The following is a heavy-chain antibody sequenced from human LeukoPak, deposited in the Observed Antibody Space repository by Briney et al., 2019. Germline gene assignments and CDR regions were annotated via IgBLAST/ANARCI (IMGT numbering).Heavy chain of an antibody. J-gene: IGHJ5*02. Sequence: PGGSLRLSCAASGFTFSSYDMHWVRHATGKGLEWVSAIGTAGDTYYPGSVKGRFTISRENAKNSLYLQMNSLRAGDTAVYYCARGVAAAGTYWFDPWGQGTLVTVSS. CDR2: IGTAGDT. CDR3: ARGVAAAGTYWFDP. D-gene: IGHD6-13*01. CDR1: GFTFSSYD. V-gene: IGHV3-13*01.